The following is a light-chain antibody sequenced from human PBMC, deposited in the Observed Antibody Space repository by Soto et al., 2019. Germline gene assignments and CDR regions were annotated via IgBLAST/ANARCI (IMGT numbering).Light chain of an antibody. Sequence: QSVLSQPPSASGTPGQTVTISCSGRSSNIGSNIVNWYQQLPGTAPKLLIYNDDHRPSGVADRFSGSKSGTSASLAISGLQYEDEADYYCSAWDASLGAILFGGGTKLTVL. CDR3: SAWDASLGAIL. CDR2: NDD. CDR1: SSNIGSNI. V-gene: IGLV1-44*01. J-gene: IGLJ3*02.